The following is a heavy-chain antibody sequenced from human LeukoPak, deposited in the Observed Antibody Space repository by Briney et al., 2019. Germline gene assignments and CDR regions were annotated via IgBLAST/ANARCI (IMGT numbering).Heavy chain of an antibody. CDR1: GGSISTTTYY. CDR3: ARNALLSDSDYGMDV. D-gene: IGHD3-9*01. Sequence: PSDTLSLTCTVSGGSISTTTYYWGWIRQPPGKGLEWIGRIYSSGITNYSPSLRSRVTMSVDVSKNQFSLTVTSVTAADTAVYYCARNALLSDSDYGMDVWGQGATVTVSS. J-gene: IGHJ6*02. V-gene: IGHV4-39*07. CDR2: IYSSGIT.